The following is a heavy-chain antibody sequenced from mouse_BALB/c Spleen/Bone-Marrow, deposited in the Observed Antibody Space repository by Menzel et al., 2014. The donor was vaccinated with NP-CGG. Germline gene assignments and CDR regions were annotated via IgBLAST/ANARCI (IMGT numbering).Heavy chain of an antibody. J-gene: IGHJ2*01. D-gene: IGHD2-4*01. CDR2: ISSGGSYT. CDR3: ARHGITRLLDY. V-gene: IGHV5-9-3*01. Sequence: EVKLMESGGGLVKPGGSLKLSCAASGFTFGSYVMSWVRQTPEKRLEWVATISSGGSYTYYPDSVKGRFTISRDNAKNTLYLQMSSLRSEDTAMYYCARHGITRLLDYWGQGTTLTVSS. CDR1: GFTFGSYV.